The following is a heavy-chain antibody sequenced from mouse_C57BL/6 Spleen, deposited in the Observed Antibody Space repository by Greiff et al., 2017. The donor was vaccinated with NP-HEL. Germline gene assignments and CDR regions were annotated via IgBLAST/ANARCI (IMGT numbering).Heavy chain of an antibody. CDR2: ISNGGGST. D-gene: IGHD2-1*01. V-gene: IGHV5-12*01. CDR3: ARLFYGNYDYAMDY. CDR1: GFTFSDYY. Sequence: EVQVVESGGGLVQPGGSLKLSCAASGFTFSDYYMYWVRQTPEKRLEWVAYISNGGGSTYYPDTVKGRFTISRDNAKNTLYLQMSRLKSEDTAMYYCARLFYGNYDYAMDYWGQGTSVTVSS. J-gene: IGHJ4*01.